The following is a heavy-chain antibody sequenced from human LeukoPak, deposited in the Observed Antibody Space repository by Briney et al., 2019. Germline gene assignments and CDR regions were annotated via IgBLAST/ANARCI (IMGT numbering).Heavy chain of an antibody. Sequence: ASVKVSCKASGYTSTGYYMHWVRQAPGQGLEWMGWINPNSGGTNYAQKFQGRVTMTRDTSISTAYMELSSLRSEDTAVYYCARGHPYSSSSQYYYYYYYMDVWGKGTTVTVSS. CDR3: ARGHPYSSSSQYYYYYYYMDV. V-gene: IGHV1-2*02. CDR2: INPNSGGT. D-gene: IGHD6-13*01. J-gene: IGHJ6*03. CDR1: GYTSTGYY.